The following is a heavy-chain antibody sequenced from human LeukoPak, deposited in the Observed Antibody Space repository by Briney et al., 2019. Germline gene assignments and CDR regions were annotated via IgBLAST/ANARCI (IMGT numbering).Heavy chain of an antibody. CDR2: IQQHGSET. CDR1: GFTFSNYW. D-gene: IGHD5-12*01. J-gene: IGHJ6*03. V-gene: IGHV3-7*03. Sequence: GGSLRLSCEGSGFTFSNYWMSWVRQAPGKGLEWVANIQQHGSETYYGDSVKGRFTISRDNAKNSLYLQMNSLRAEDTAVYYCAKAYTGYDSRRDYYYYMDVWGKGTTVTVSS. CDR3: AKAYTGYDSRRDYYYYMDV.